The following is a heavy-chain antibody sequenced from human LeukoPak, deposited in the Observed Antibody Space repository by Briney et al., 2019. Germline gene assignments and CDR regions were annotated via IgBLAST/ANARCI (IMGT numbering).Heavy chain of an antibody. J-gene: IGHJ4*02. CDR2: ISGSGGYT. V-gene: IGHV3-23*01. CDR3: AKDPYYDFWSGYYYFDY. D-gene: IGHD3-3*01. Sequence: GGSLRLSCAASGLTFSNYAMSWVRQAPGKGLEWVSGISGSGGYTYYADSVEGRFTISRDNSKNTLYLQMNSLRAEDTAIYYCAKDPYYDFWSGYYYFDYWGQGTLVTVSS. CDR1: GLTFSNYA.